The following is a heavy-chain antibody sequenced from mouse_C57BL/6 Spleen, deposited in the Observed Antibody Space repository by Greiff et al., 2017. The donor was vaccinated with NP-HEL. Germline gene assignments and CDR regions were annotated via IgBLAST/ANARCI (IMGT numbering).Heavy chain of an antibody. J-gene: IGHJ3*01. V-gene: IGHV1-55*01. CDR3: ARGGIYYGDAGFAY. D-gene: IGHD2-1*01. Sequence: QVQLQQPGAELVKPGASVKMSCKASGYTFTSYWITWVKQRPGQGLEWIGDIYPGSGSTNYNEKFKSKATLTVDTSSSPAYMQLSSLTSEDSAVYYCARGGIYYGDAGFAYWGQGTLVTVSA. CDR1: GYTFTSYW. CDR2: IYPGSGST.